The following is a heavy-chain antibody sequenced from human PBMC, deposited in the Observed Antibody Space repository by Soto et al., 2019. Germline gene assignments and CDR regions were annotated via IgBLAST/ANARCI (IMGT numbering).Heavy chain of an antibody. J-gene: IGHJ4*02. D-gene: IGHD1-20*01. V-gene: IGHV4-30-4*08. CDR1: GFSISSGGDY. CDR2: IYYSGST. CDR3: ARGLVNYYFDY. Sequence: SETLSLTCTVSGFSISSGGDYWSWIRQHPGKGLEWIGYIYYSGSTYYNPSLKSRVTISVDTSKNQFSLKLSSVTAADTAVYYCARGLVNYYFDYWGQGTLVTVSS.